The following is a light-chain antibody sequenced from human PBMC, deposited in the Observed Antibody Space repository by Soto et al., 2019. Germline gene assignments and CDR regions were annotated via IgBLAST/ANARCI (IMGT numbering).Light chain of an antibody. V-gene: IGLV2-14*01. Sequence: QSVLTHPASVSGSRGQSITISCTGTSSDVGGYNYVSWYQQHPDKAPKLMIYEVRNRPSGVSNRFSGSTSGNTASLTISGLQAEDEADYCCSSYTRSSTQAFGTGTKVTV. CDR2: EVR. CDR1: SSDVGGYNY. CDR3: SSYTRSSTQA. J-gene: IGLJ1*01.